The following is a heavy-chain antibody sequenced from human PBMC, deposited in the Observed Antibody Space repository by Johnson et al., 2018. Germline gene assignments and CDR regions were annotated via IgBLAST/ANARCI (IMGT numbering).Heavy chain of an antibody. CDR2: IKQDGSEK. Sequence: VQLVESGGGLVQPGGSLRLSCAASGFTFRRYWMSWVRQAPGKGLEWVANIKQDGSEKYYVDSVKGRFTISRDNAKNSLYLQMNSLRVEATAVYYCARDSGWELLILDYWGQGTLVTVAS. D-gene: IGHD1-26*01. V-gene: IGHV3-7*01. CDR1: GFTFRRYW. J-gene: IGHJ4*02. CDR3: ARDSGWELLILDY.